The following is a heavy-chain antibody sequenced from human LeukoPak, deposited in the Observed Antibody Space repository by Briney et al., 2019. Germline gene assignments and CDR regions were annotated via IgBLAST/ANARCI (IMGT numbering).Heavy chain of an antibody. Sequence: SETVSLTCTVSGGSISSYYWSWIRQPPGKGLEWIGYIYYSGSTNYNPSLKSRVTISVDTSKNQFSLKLSSVTAADTAVYYCARYSYGVYYYYYYYMDVWGKGTTVTVSS. V-gene: IGHV4-59*01. CDR1: GGSISSYY. CDR2: IYYSGST. J-gene: IGHJ6*03. CDR3: ARYSYGVYYYYYYYMDV. D-gene: IGHD5-18*01.